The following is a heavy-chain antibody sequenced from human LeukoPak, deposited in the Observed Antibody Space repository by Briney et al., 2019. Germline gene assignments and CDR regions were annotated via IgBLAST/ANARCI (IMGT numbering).Heavy chain of an antibody. CDR2: IYSGGST. D-gene: IGHD3-22*01. V-gene: IGHV3-53*01. Sequence: GGSLRLSCAASGFTVSSNYMSRVRQAPGKGLEWVSVIYSGGSTYYADSVKGRFTISRDNSKNTLYLQMNSLRAEDTAVYYCARDVRPYDSSGYYFDYWGQGTLVTVSS. J-gene: IGHJ4*02. CDR3: ARDVRPYDSSGYYFDY. CDR1: GFTVSSNY.